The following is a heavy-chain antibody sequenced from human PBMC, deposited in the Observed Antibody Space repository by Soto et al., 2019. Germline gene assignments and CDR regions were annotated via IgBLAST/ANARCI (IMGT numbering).Heavy chain of an antibody. CDR3: ARDKSRSSGYFQH. CDR2: ISYDGSNK. J-gene: IGHJ1*01. Sequence: QVQLVESGGGVVQPGRSLRLSCAASGFTFSSYAMHWVRQAPGKGLEWVAVISYDGSNKYYADSVKGRFTISRDNSKNTLYLQMNSLRAEDTAVYYCARDKSRSSGYFQHWGQGTLVTVSS. CDR1: GFTFSSYA. D-gene: IGHD6-6*01. V-gene: IGHV3-30-3*01.